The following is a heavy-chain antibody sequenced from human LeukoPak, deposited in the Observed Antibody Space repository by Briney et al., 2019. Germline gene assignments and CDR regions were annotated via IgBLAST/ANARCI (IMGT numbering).Heavy chain of an antibody. CDR2: IIPILGIA. CDR1: GGTFSSYA. Sequence: SVKVSCKASGGTFSSYAISWVRQAPGQGLEWMGRIIPILGIANYAQKFQGRVTITADKSTSTAYMELSSLRSEDTAVYYCARESPGGFGELNGLDYWGQGTLVTVSS. V-gene: IGHV1-69*04. D-gene: IGHD3-10*01. CDR3: ARESPGGFGELNGLDY. J-gene: IGHJ4*02.